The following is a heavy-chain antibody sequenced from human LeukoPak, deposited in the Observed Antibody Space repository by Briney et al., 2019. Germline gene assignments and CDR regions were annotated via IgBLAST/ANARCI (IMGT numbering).Heavy chain of an antibody. CDR1: GDSMSTSY. CDR3: ARGWRGDHFDY. CDR2: FYHSGT. J-gene: IGHJ4*02. Sequence: SETLSLTCTVSGDSMSTSYWSWVRQPLGKGLEWVGYFYHSGTDYNPSLNSRVTISGDMSNNHFSLKLSSVPAADTAIYYCARGWRGDHFDYWGQGPLVSVSS. D-gene: IGHD3-16*01. V-gene: IGHV4-59*01.